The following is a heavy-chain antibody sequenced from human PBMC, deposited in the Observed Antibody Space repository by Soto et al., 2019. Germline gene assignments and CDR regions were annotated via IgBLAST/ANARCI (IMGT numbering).Heavy chain of an antibody. D-gene: IGHD2-8*01. Sequence: SGGSLRLSCAASGFIFFDYAMSWVRQAPGKGLEWVSTISGSGGGTYSADSVKGRFSISRDNSKNTLYLQLSSLTAEDTAVYYCAKISAFDTSGVVSWGEGALVTVSS. J-gene: IGHJ4*02. CDR3: AKISAFDTSGVVS. V-gene: IGHV3-23*01. CDR1: GFIFFDYA. CDR2: ISGSGGGT.